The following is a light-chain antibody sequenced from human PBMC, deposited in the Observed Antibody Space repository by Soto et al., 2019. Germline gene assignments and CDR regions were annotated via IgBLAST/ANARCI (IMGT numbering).Light chain of an antibody. Sequence: EIVLTQSPATLSVSPGESATLTCRASQSVRSNLAWYQQKPGQAPRLLIYGASTRATDTPAKFSGSGSGTEFTLTISSLQSEDFTVYYCHQYNNWPLFGGGTKVEIK. CDR2: GAS. CDR3: HQYNNWPL. CDR1: QSVRSN. V-gene: IGKV3-15*01. J-gene: IGKJ4*01.